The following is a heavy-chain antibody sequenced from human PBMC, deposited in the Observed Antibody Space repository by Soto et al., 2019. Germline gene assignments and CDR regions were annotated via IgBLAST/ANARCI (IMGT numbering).Heavy chain of an antibody. D-gene: IGHD1-26*01. Sequence: SVKVSCKASGFTFTSSAVQWVRQARGQRLEWIGWIVVGSGNTNYAQKFQERVTITRDMSTSTAYMELSSLRSEDTAVYYCAAGVGAGYGMDFSGQGTSVIGSS. CDR1: GFTFTSSA. V-gene: IGHV1-58*01. CDR3: AAGVGAGYGMDF. J-gene: IGHJ6*02. CDR2: IVVGSGNT.